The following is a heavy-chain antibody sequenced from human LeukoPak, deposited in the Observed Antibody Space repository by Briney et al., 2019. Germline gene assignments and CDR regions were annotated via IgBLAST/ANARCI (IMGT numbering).Heavy chain of an antibody. Sequence: GGSLRLSCAASGLTFSSSAMHWVRQASDKGLEWVATISDDGNDKHYTDSVKGRFTISRDNSRNTLYLQMNSLRSEDTAMYYCATVDDFDAIGDWGQGTTVTVSS. CDR3: ATVDDFDAIGD. CDR1: GLTFSSSA. J-gene: IGHJ3*01. D-gene: IGHD1-1*01. V-gene: IGHV3-30*04. CDR2: ISDDGNDK.